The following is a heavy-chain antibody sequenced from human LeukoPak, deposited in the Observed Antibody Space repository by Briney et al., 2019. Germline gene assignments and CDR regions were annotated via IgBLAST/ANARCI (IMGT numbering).Heavy chain of an antibody. CDR3: AREKSGGSCYDY. J-gene: IGHJ4*02. D-gene: IGHD2-15*01. CDR2: IYSGGST. CDR1: GFTVSSNY. V-gene: IGHV3-53*01. Sequence: GGSLRLSCAASGFTVSSNYMSWVRQAPGKGLEWVSVIYSGGSTYYADSVEGRFTISRDNSKNTLYLQMNSLRAEDTAVYYCAREKSGGSCYDYWGQGTLVTVSS.